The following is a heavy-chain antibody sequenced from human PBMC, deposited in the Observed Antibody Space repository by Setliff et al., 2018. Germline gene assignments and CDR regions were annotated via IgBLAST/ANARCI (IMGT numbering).Heavy chain of an antibody. D-gene: IGHD2-15*01. CDR2: MDPKNGDT. J-gene: IGHJ4*02. CDR3: ARSGLGGSPQYFFDS. V-gene: IGHV1-2*02. Sequence: ASVKVSCKASGYDFTDHYLHWLRQAPGQGPEWMGWMDPKNGDTTYAQKFQGRVTIAADELSGMVYMELSSLTSEDTAMYYCARSGLGGSPQYFFDSWGQGTLVTVSS. CDR1: GYDFTDHY.